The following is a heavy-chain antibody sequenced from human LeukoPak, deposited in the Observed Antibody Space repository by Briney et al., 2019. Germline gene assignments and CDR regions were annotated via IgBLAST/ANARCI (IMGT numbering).Heavy chain of an antibody. CDR2: IRSKNDGGTT. CDR3: TTDPASLDYYYNGRDV. Sequence: GGSLRLSCAASGFTLSDVWMSWVRQAPGKGLEWVGRIRSKNDGGTTDFAAPVKGRFTISRDDSKNILELQMNSLKTEDTAVYYCTTDPASLDYYYNGRDVWGQGTTVTVSS. V-gene: IGHV3-15*01. CDR1: GFTLSDVW. J-gene: IGHJ6*02.